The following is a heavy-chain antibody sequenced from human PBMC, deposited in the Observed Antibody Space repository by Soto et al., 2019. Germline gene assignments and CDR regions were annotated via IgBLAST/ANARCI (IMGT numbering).Heavy chain of an antibody. V-gene: IGHV1-18*01. D-gene: IGHD6-6*01. CDR2: ISAYNGNT. CDR1: VYRLTRYG. CDR3: ARGAYSSSKAYYYYYGMDV. J-gene: IGHJ6*02. Sequence: GASLHVSCQSSVYRLTRYGVFLVRQAPGQGLEWMGWISAYNGNTNYAQKLQGRVTMTTDTSTSTAYMELRSLRSDDTAVYYCARGAYSSSKAYYYYYGMDVWGQGTTVPV.